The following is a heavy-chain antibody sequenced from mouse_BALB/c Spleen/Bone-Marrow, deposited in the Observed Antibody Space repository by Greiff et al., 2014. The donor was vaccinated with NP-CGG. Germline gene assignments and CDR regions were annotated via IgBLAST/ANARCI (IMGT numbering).Heavy chain of an antibody. CDR2: IWAGGST. D-gene: IGHD1-1*01. V-gene: IGHV2-9*02. CDR1: GFSLTSYG. CDR3: ARGSYYEGAMDY. J-gene: IGHJ4*01. Sequence: VQVVESGPGLVAPSQSLSITRTVSGFSLTSYGVHWVRQPPGKVLEWLGVIWAGGSTNYNSALMSRLSISKDNSKSQVFLKMNSLQTDDTAMYYCARGSYYEGAMDYWGQGTSVTVSS.